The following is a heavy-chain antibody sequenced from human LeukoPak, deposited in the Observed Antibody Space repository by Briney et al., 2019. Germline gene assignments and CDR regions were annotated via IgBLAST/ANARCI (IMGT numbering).Heavy chain of an antibody. D-gene: IGHD2-15*01. CDR1: GFTFSSYA. CDR3: AKDKLAYCSGGSCYYFDY. J-gene: IGHJ4*02. V-gene: IGHV3-23*01. CDR2: ISGSVGST. Sequence: GGSLRLSCAASGFTFSSYAMSWVRQAPGEGLEWVSAISGSVGSTYYADSVKGRVTISRDNSKNTLYLQMHSLRAEDTDVYYCAKDKLAYCSGGSCYYFDYWGQGTLVTVSS.